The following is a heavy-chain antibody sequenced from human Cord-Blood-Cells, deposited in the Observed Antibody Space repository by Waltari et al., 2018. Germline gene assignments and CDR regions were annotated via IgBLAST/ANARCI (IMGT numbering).Heavy chain of an antibody. Sequence: QVQLQESGPGLVKPSETLSLTCAVSGYSISSGYYWGWIRQPPGKRLEWIGSIYHSGSTYYNPSLKSRVTISVDTSKNQFSLKLSSVTAADTAVYYCARITWGNYWYFDLWGRGTLVTVSS. V-gene: IGHV4-38-2*01. CDR1: GYSISSGYY. CDR3: ARITWGNYWYFDL. D-gene: IGHD7-27*01. J-gene: IGHJ2*01. CDR2: IYHSGST.